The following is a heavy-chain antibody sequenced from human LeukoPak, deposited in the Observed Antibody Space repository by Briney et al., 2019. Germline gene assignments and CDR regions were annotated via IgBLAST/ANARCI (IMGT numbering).Heavy chain of an antibody. CDR1: GGSISSYY. D-gene: IGHD6-13*01. CDR3: ARDFAGYED. Sequence: SETLSLTCTASGGSISSYYWSWIRQPPGKGLEWIGYIYYSGSTNYNPSLKSRVTISVDTSKNQFSLKLSSVTAADTAVYYCARDFAGYEDWGQGTLVPVSS. CDR2: IYYSGST. V-gene: IGHV4-59*01. J-gene: IGHJ4*02.